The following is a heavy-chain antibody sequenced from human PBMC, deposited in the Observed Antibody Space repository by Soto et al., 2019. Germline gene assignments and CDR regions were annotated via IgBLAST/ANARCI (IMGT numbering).Heavy chain of an antibody. V-gene: IGHV3-30*18. Sequence: PGGSLRLSCAASGFTFSSYGMHWVRQAPGKGLEWVAVISYDGSNKYYADSVKGRFTISRDNSKNTLYLQMNSLRAEDTAVYYCAKEEEPKGDSSGYYPHYYYYGMDVWGQGTTVTVSS. CDR3: AKEEEPKGDSSGYYPHYYYYGMDV. D-gene: IGHD3-22*01. CDR1: GFTFSSYG. J-gene: IGHJ6*02. CDR2: ISYDGSNK.